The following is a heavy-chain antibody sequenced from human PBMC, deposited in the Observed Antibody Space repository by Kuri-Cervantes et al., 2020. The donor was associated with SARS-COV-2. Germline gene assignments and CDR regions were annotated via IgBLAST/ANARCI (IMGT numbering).Heavy chain of an antibody. J-gene: IGHJ5*02. CDR2: ISSNGDST. V-gene: IGHV3-64D*06. CDR3: VKGGSGSYLAGDWIDP. D-gene: IGHD3-10*01. CDR1: GFTFSTYA. Sequence: GESLKISCSASGFTFSTYAMHWVRQAPGKGLEYVSGISSNGDSTYYADSVKGRLTISGDNSKNTQYLQMSSLRAEDTAVYYCVKGGSGSYLAGDWIDPWGQGTLVTVSS.